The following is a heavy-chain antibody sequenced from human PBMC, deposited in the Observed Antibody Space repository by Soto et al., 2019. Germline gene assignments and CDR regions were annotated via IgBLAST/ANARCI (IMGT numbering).Heavy chain of an antibody. Sequence: LGESLKISCQGSGDSFTTYWIAWVRQMPGEGLEWMGIIYPGDSDTRYSPSFQGQVTISADKSISTAYLQWSSLKASDTAIYYCARQGYTYGYDSWGQGTQVTVSS. V-gene: IGHV5-51*01. D-gene: IGHD5-18*01. CDR2: IYPGDSDT. J-gene: IGHJ4*02. CDR1: GDSFTTYW. CDR3: ARQGYTYGYDS.